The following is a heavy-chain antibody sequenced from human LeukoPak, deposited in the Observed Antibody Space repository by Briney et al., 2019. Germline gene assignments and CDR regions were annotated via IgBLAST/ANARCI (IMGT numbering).Heavy chain of an antibody. D-gene: IGHD2-15*01. V-gene: IGHV1-46*01. CDR3: ARAKTLRLYCSCGSCYSVAY. CDR1: GYTFTRYY. J-gene: IGHJ4*02. Sequence: ASVKVSRKASGYTFTRYYMHWVRQAPGRGLEGMGIINPSGCSTRYAQKFQGRVTMPRDTSTSTVYMELNSLRSEDTAVYYCARAKTLRLYCSCGSCYSVAYWGQGTLVTVSA. CDR2: INPSGCST.